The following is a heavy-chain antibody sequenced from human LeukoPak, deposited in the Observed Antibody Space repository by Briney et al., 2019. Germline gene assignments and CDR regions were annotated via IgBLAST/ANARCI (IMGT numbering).Heavy chain of an antibody. CDR3: ARTQGLSGITMVRGVIVPFDY. CDR1: GYTFTSYD. D-gene: IGHD3-10*01. Sequence: ASVKVSCKASGYTFTSYDINWVRQATGQALACMGWMNPNSGNTGYAQKSQGRVTMTRNTSISTAYMELSSLRSEDTAVYYCARTQGLSGITMVRGVIVPFDYWGQGTLVTVSS. J-gene: IGHJ4*02. V-gene: IGHV1-8*01. CDR2: MNPNSGNT.